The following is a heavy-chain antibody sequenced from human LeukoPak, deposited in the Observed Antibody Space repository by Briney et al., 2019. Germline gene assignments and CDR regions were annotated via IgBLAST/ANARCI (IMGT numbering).Heavy chain of an antibody. CDR1: GFTFDDYA. Sequence: GGSLRLSCAASGFTFDDYAMHWVRQAPGKGLEWVSGISWNSGSIGYADSVKGRFTISRDNSKNTLYLQMNSLRAEDTAVYYCAKDADDYGDIIDYWGQGTLVTVSS. V-gene: IGHV3-9*01. D-gene: IGHD4-17*01. CDR2: ISWNSGSI. J-gene: IGHJ4*02. CDR3: AKDADDYGDIIDY.